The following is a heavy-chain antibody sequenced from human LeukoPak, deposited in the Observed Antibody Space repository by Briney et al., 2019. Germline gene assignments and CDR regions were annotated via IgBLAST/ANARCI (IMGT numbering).Heavy chain of an antibody. CDR2: ISYDGSNK. D-gene: IGHD3-3*01. CDR1: GFTFSSYG. Sequence: GGSLRLSCAASGFTFSSYGMHWVRQAPGKGLEWVAVISYDGSNKYYADSVKGRFTISRDNSKNTLYLQMNSLRAEDTAVYYCARGGLFGVVITPDAFDIWGQGTMVTVSS. J-gene: IGHJ3*02. CDR3: ARGGLFGVVITPDAFDI. V-gene: IGHV3-30*03.